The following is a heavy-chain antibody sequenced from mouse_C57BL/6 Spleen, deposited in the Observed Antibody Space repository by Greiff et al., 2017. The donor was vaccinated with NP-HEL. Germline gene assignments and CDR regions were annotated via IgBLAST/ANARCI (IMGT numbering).Heavy chain of an antibody. J-gene: IGHJ2*01. CDR2: ISYSGST. CDR3: AREGEYYFDY. Sequence: VQLKESGPGMVKPSQSLSLTCTVTGYSITSGYDWHWIRHFPGNKLEWMGYISYSGSTNYNPSLKSRISITHDTSKNHFFLKLNSVTTEDTATYYCAREGEYYFDYWGQGTTLTVSS. CDR1: GYSITSGYD. V-gene: IGHV3-1*01.